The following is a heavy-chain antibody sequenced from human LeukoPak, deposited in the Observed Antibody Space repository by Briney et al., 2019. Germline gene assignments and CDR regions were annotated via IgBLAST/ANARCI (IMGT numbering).Heavy chain of an antibody. CDR3: ARGPMGEPLYYMDV. CDR1: GYTFTNYD. J-gene: IGHJ6*03. Sequence: ASVTVSFKASGYTFTNYDINWVRQATGQGLEWMGWMNPNSGNTGYAQNFQGRVTVTRDTSISTAYMELSSLRSEDTAVYYCARGPMGEPLYYMDVWGKGTTVTVSS. V-gene: IGHV1-8*01. D-gene: IGHD1-26*01. CDR2: MNPNSGNT.